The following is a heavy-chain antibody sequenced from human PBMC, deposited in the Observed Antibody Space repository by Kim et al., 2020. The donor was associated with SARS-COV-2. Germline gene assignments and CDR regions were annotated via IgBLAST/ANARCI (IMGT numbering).Heavy chain of an antibody. D-gene: IGHD4-17*01. Sequence: SQKFQGRVTMTSNTSINQAYMELSSLRSEDTAVYYCARGRSRLRRISWVDPWGQGTLVTVSS. V-gene: IGHV1-8*01. J-gene: IGHJ5*02. CDR3: ARGRSRLRRISWVDP.